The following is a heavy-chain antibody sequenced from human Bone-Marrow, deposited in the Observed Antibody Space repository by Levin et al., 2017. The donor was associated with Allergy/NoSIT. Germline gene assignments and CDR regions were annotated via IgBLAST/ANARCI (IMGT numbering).Heavy chain of an antibody. Sequence: SETLSLTCAVYGGSFSGYYWSWIRQPPGKGLEWIGEINHSGSTNYNPSLKSRVTISVDTSKNQFSLKLSSVTAADTAVYYCARVRSNYRRYYYYGMDVWGQGTTVTVSS. CDR3: ARVRSNYRRYYYYGMDV. V-gene: IGHV4-34*01. CDR2: INHSGST. D-gene: IGHD4-11*01. CDR1: GGSFSGYY. J-gene: IGHJ6*02.